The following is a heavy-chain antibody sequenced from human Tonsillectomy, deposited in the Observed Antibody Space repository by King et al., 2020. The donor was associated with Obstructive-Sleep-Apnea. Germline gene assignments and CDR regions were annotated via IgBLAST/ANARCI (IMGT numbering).Heavy chain of an antibody. J-gene: IGHJ4*02. CDR1: GFIFSSYG. V-gene: IGHV3-30*18. Sequence: VQLVESGGGVVQPGRSLRLSCAASGFIFSSYGMHWVRQVPGKGLEWVAVVSYDEIVKYYADSVKGRFTISRDNSKNTLFLEMNSLTVEDTAVYYCAKDSTSLHFGSVGAIDYWGQGTLVTVPS. CDR3: AKDSTSLHFGSVGAIDY. CDR2: VSYDEIVK. D-gene: IGHD1-26*01.